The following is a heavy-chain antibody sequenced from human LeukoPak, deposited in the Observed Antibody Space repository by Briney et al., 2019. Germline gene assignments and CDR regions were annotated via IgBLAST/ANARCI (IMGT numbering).Heavy chain of an antibody. Sequence: GGSLRLSCAASGFTFSSYAMSWVRQAPGKGLEWVSAISGSGGSTYYADSVKGRFTISRDNSKNTLYLQMNSLRAEDTAVYYCAKDSAIVVVPAAIGDYWGQGTLVTVSS. J-gene: IGHJ4*02. V-gene: IGHV3-23*01. CDR2: ISGSGGST. CDR1: GFTFSSYA. D-gene: IGHD2-2*02. CDR3: AKDSAIVVVPAAIGDY.